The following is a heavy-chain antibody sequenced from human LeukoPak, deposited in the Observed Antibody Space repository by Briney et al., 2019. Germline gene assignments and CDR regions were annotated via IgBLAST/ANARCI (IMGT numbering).Heavy chain of an antibody. D-gene: IGHD3-3*01. CDR3: ARVYRLEWLLSRPWFDP. CDR2: IXXYNGNT. V-gene: IGHV1-18*01. J-gene: IGHJ5*02. Sequence: LEXXXWIXXYNGNTNYAQNLQGRVTMTTDTSTSTAYMELRSLRSDDTAVYYCARVYRLEWLLSRPWFDPWGQGTLVTVSS.